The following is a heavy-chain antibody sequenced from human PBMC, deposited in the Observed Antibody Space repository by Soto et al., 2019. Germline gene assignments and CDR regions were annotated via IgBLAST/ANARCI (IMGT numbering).Heavy chain of an antibody. V-gene: IGHV3-7*01. CDR1: GFTFSNYW. D-gene: IGHD6-19*01. J-gene: IGHJ4*02. CDR3: ARDNGWNYLVY. CDR2: IKEDGSDK. Sequence: GGSLRLSCAASGFTFSNYWMSWVRQAPGKGLEWVANIKEDGSDKLYLESVKGRFTISRDNARNSLYLQINSLRAEDTAVYYCARDNGWNYLVYWGQGALVTVS.